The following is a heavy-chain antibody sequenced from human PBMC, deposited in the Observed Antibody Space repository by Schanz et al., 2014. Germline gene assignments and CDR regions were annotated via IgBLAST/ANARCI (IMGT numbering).Heavy chain of an antibody. D-gene: IGHD1-26*01. V-gene: IGHV3-23*01. CDR3: ARSRSGFYFDY. CDR1: GFSFSSYA. Sequence: EVQLLESGGGLVEPGGSLRLSCAASGFSFSSYAMGWVRQARGKGLEWVSAISGRDGSTYYAVSVRGRFTMSRDNAKNSVFLQMNSLRAEDTAVYYCARSRSGFYFDYWGQGTLLTVSS. CDR2: ISGRDGST. J-gene: IGHJ4*02.